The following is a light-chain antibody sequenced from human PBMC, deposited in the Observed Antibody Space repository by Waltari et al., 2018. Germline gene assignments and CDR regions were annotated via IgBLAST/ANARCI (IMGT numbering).Light chain of an antibody. Sequence: QLVLTQSPSASASLGASVKLTCTLSSSHSRYAIAWHTKQPEKGPRYLMKLNSDGSHSKGDGIPDRFSGSSSGAERSLTISNLQSEDEADYYCQSWGTGIPWVFGGGTKLTVL. J-gene: IGLJ3*02. CDR1: SSHSRYA. CDR2: LNSDGSH. V-gene: IGLV4-69*01. CDR3: QSWGTGIPWV.